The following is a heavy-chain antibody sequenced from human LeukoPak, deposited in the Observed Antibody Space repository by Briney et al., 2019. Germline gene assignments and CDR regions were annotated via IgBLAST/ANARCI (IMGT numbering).Heavy chain of an antibody. CDR2: INHSGST. Sequence: SETLSLTCAVYGGSFSGYYWSWIRQPPGKGLEWIGEINHSGSTNYNPSLKSRATISVDTSKNQFSLKLSSVTAADTAVYYCARAPKRLRFAFDYWGQGTLVTVSS. V-gene: IGHV4-34*01. CDR3: ARAPKRLRFAFDY. D-gene: IGHD3-3*01. J-gene: IGHJ4*02. CDR1: GGSFSGYY.